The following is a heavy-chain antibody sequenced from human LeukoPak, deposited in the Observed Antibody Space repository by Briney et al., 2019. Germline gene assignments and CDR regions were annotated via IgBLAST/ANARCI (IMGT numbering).Heavy chain of an antibody. V-gene: IGHV3-23*01. CDR1: GFTFSSYE. D-gene: IGHD6-6*01. J-gene: IGHJ4*02. Sequence: GGSLRLSCAASGFTFSSYEMNWVRQAPGKGLEWVSAISGSGGSTYYADSVKGRFTISRDNSKNTLYLQMNSLRAEDTAVYYCAKDQRYSTSPCDYWGQGTLVTVSS. CDR2: ISGSGGST. CDR3: AKDQRYSTSPCDY.